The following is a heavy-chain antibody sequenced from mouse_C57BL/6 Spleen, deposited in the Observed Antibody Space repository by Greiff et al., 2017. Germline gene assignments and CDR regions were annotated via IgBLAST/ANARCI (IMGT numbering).Heavy chain of an antibody. J-gene: IGHJ3*01. D-gene: IGHD4-1*01. Sequence: VQLQQSGAELVMPGASVKLSCKASGYTFTSYWMHWVKQRPGQGLEWIGEIDPSDSYTNYNQKFKGKSTLTVDKSSSPAYMQLSSLTSEDSAVYYCAGGLTGLFAYWGQGTLVTVSA. CDR1: GYTFTSYW. V-gene: IGHV1-69*01. CDR3: AGGLTGLFAY. CDR2: IDPSDSYT.